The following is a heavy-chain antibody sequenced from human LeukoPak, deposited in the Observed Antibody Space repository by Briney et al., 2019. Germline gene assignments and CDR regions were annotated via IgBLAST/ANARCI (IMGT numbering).Heavy chain of an antibody. J-gene: IGHJ4*02. D-gene: IGHD6-19*01. CDR3: AKDYGSGWYSAYDY. CDR2: ISYDGSNK. CDR1: GFTFSSYE. Sequence: GGSLRLSCAASGFTFSSYEMNWVRQAPGKGLEWVAVISYDGSNKYYADSVKGRFTISRDNSKNTLYLQMNSLRAEDTAVYYCAKDYGSGWYSAYDYWGQGTLVTVSS. V-gene: IGHV3-30*18.